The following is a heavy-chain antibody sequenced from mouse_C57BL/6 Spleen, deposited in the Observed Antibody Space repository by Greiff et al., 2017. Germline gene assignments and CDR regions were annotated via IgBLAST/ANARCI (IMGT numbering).Heavy chain of an antibody. CDR2: INYDGSST. D-gene: IGHD2-4*01. V-gene: IGHV5-16*01. Sequence: EVMLVDSEGGLVQPGRSMKLSCPASGFTFRDYYMAWVRQVPEKGLEWVANINYDGSSTFYRDSLQSRFINSRDNAKNILYLQMRSLKSEDTATYYCTRVYDYADAMDYWGQGTSVTVSS. J-gene: IGHJ4*01. CDR1: GFTFRDYY. CDR3: TRVYDYADAMDY.